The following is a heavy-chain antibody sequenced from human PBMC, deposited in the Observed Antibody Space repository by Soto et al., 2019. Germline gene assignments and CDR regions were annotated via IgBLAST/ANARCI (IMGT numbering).Heavy chain of an antibody. CDR2: IKEDGGKT. CDR1: GLTLSRYW. CDR3: SRDYYGPGPD. Sequence: EVQLVESGGGLVQPGGSLSLSCVASGLTLSRYWMSWVRQAPGKGLEWVANIKEDGGKTYYVDSVKGRFTISRDNAKNSVYLQMNSLRVEDTAVYYCSRDYYGPGPDWGQGTLVIVSS. J-gene: IGHJ4*02. V-gene: IGHV3-7*04. D-gene: IGHD3-22*01.